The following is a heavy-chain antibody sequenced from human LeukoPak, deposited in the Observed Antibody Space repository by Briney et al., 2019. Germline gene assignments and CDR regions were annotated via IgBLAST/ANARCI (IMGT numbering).Heavy chain of an antibody. D-gene: IGHD5-12*01. CDR1: GYTFTSYG. J-gene: IGHJ6*03. CDR3: ARGGYSGYESLPRDYYYYMDV. Sequence: ASVKVSCKASGYTFTSYGISWVRQAPGQGLEWMGWISAYNGNTNYAQKLQGRVTMTTDTSTSTAYMELRSLRSDDTALYYCARGGYSGYESLPRDYYYYMDVWGKGTTVTVSS. V-gene: IGHV1-18*01. CDR2: ISAYNGNT.